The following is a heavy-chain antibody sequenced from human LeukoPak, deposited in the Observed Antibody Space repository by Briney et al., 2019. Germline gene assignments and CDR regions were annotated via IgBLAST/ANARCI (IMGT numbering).Heavy chain of an antibody. CDR1: GFTFSSYG. CDR2: ISYDAESN. V-gene: IGHV3-30*18. CDR3: AKTRGDSGDY. D-gene: IGHD2-21*02. Sequence: GGSLRLSCVTSGFTFSSYGMHWVRQVPGKGLEWVAVISYDAESNYHVDSVKGRFTISRDNSENTLYLQMNSLRAEDTAVYYCAKTRGDSGDYWGQGTLVTVSS. J-gene: IGHJ4*02.